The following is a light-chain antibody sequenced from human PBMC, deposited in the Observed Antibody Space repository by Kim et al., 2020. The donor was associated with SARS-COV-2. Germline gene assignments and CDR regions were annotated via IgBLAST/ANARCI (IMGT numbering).Light chain of an antibody. Sequence: SASVGDRVTITCRASQSISNSLAWYQQKPGKAPKLMLYSASRLHGGVPSRFRGSGSGTDYTLTISSLQAEDFATYYCQQYHGTPYTFGQGTKLEI. J-gene: IGKJ2*01. CDR3: QQYHGTPYT. CDR1: QSISNS. CDR2: SAS. V-gene: IGKV1-NL1*01.